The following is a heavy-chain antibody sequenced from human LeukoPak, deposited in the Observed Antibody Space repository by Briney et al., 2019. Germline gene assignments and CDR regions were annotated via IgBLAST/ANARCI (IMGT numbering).Heavy chain of an antibody. J-gene: IGHJ4*01. CDR2: INSDGSSI. V-gene: IGHV3-74*01. CDR3: ARGSNRSGYYYSFDY. D-gene: IGHD3-22*01. CDR1: GFTFSSNW. Sequence: TGGSLRLSCEASGFTFSSNWMHWVRHVPGKGLVWVSRINSDGSSISYADSVKGRFTISRDNAKNTLYLQMSSLGAGDTAVYYCARGSNRSGYYYSFDYWGHGTLVTVSS.